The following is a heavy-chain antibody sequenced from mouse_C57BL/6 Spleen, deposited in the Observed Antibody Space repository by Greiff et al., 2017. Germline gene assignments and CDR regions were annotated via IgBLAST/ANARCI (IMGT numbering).Heavy chain of an antibody. CDR3: AREGDWDVGIDY. J-gene: IGHJ2*01. V-gene: IGHV1-64*01. CDR2: IHPNSGST. D-gene: IGHD4-1*01. CDR1: GYTFTSYW. Sequence: VQLQQSGAELVKPGASVKLSCKASGYTFTSYWMHWVKQRPGQGLEWIGLIHPNSGSTNYNEKFKSKATLTVDKSSSTAYMQVSGLTSEDSAGYYCAREGDWDVGIDYWGQGTTLTVSS.